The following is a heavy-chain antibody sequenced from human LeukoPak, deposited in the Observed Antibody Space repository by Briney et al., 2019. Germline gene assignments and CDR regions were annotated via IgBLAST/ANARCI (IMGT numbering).Heavy chain of an antibody. Sequence: GGSLRLSCAASGFTFSSYWMSWVRQATGKGLEWVANIKQDGSEKYYVDSVKGRFTISRDNAKNSLYLQMNSLRAEDTAVYYCARDILLWFGEPYNYGMDVWGKGTTVTVSS. D-gene: IGHD3-10*01. CDR3: ARDILLWFGEPYNYGMDV. CDR1: GFTFSSYW. CDR2: IKQDGSEK. J-gene: IGHJ6*04. V-gene: IGHV3-7*03.